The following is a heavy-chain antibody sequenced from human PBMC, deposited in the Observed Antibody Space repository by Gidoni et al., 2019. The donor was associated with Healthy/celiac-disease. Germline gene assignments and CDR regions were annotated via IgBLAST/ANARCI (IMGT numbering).Heavy chain of an antibody. J-gene: IGHJ3*02. CDR3: AVDPNPDAFDI. V-gene: IGHV3-49*03. Sequence: EVQLVESGGGLVQPGRSLRLSCTASGFTFGDYAMSWFRQAPGKGLEWVGFIRSKAYGGTTEYAASVKGRFTISRDDSKSIAYLQMNSLKTEDTAVYYCAVDPNPDAFDIWGQGTMVTVSS. D-gene: IGHD6-19*01. CDR1: GFTFGDYA. CDR2: IRSKAYGGTT.